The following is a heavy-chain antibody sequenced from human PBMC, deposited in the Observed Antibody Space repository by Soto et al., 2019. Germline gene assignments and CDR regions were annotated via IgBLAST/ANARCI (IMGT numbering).Heavy chain of an antibody. CDR1: GFTFSSYG. CDR3: AKQEAYANWFDP. J-gene: IGHJ5*02. CDR2: ISYDGSNK. D-gene: IGHD4-17*01. V-gene: IGHV3-30*18. Sequence: GVSLRLSCAASGFTFSSYGMHWVRQAPGKGLEWVAVISYDGSNKYYADSVKGRFTISRDNSKNTLYLQMNSLRAEDTAVYYCAKQEAYANWFDPWGQGTLVTVSS.